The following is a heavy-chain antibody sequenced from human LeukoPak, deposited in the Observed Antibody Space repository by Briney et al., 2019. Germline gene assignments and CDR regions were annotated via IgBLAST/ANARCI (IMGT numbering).Heavy chain of an antibody. CDR2: ISHDVNEK. Sequence: GGSLRLSCAASGFTFSSYAMSWVRQAPGKGLEWAAVISHDVNEKYYADPVKGRFTISRDNSKNTLYLQMNSLRAEDTAVYYCAKGVYGSRSTSLADFWGQGTLVTVSS. V-gene: IGHV3-30*18. CDR3: AKGVYGSRSTSLADF. CDR1: GFTFSSYA. J-gene: IGHJ4*02. D-gene: IGHD3-10*01.